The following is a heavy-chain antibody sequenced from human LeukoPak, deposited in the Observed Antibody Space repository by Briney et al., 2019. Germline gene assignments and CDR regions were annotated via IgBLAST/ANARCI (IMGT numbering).Heavy chain of an antibody. D-gene: IGHD6-13*01. V-gene: IGHV1-18*01. CDR1: GYTFTNYG. J-gene: IGHJ4*02. CDR3: ARGGQQQLEFDY. CDR2: ISAYNGNT. Sequence: GASVKVSCKTSGYTFTNYGISWVRQAPGQGPEWMGWISAYNGNTNYAHKIQGRVTMTTDTSTSTAYMELRSLRSDDTAVYYCARGGQQQLEFDYWGQGTLVTVSS.